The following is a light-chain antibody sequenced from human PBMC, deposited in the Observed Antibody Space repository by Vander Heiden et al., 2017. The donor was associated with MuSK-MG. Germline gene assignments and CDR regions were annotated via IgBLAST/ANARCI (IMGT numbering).Light chain of an antibody. J-gene: IGLJ1*01. CDR2: GVS. CDR1: SSDVGGYNY. CDR3: CSYAGSYTYV. V-gene: IGLV2-11*01. Sequence: QSALTQPRSVSGSPGQSVTISCTGTSSDVGGYNYVSWYQQHPGKAPKLLMYGVSERPSGVPDRFSGSKSGNTASLTISGLQAEDDTDYYCCSYAGSYTYVFGTGTKVTVL.